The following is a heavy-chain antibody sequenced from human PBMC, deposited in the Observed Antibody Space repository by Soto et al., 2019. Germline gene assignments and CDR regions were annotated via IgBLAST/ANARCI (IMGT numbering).Heavy chain of an antibody. Sequence: QLQLQESGSGLVKPSQTLSLTCAVSGGSISSGGYSWSWIRQPPGKGLEWIGYIYHSGSTYYNPSLKSRVTISVDRSKNQFSLKLSSVTAADTAVYYCASSRGPAATYYYYGMDVWGQGTTVTVSS. D-gene: IGHD2-2*01. CDR1: GGSISSGGYS. CDR2: IYHSGST. V-gene: IGHV4-30-2*01. CDR3: ASSRGPAATYYYYGMDV. J-gene: IGHJ6*02.